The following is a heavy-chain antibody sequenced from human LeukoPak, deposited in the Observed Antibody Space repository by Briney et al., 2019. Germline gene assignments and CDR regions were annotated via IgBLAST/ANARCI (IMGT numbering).Heavy chain of an antibody. J-gene: IGHJ5*02. D-gene: IGHD1-26*01. CDR2: IIPIFGTA. CDR3: ARTVVRGGLGYNWFDP. CDR1: GGTFSSYA. Sequence: GSSVKVSCKASGGTFSSYAISWVRQAPGQGLEWMGGIIPIFGTANYAQKFQDRVTITTDESTSTAYMELSSLRSEDTAVYYCARTVVRGGLGYNWFDPWGQGTLVTVSS. V-gene: IGHV1-69*05.